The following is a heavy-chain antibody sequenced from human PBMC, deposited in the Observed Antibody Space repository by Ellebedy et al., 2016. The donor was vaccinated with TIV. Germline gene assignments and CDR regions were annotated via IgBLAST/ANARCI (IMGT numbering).Heavy chain of an antibody. Sequence: GGSLRLSXAASGFTFSSYVMHWVRQAPGKGLEWVAVLWSDGSNKAYADSVKGRFTIPRDTSKNTLYLQMNSLRAEDTAVYYCARHDYGSGSYYSPEFDYWGQGTLVTVSS. CDR1: GFTFSSYV. J-gene: IGHJ4*02. CDR2: LWSDGSNK. CDR3: ARHDYGSGSYYSPEFDY. D-gene: IGHD3-10*01. V-gene: IGHV3-33*01.